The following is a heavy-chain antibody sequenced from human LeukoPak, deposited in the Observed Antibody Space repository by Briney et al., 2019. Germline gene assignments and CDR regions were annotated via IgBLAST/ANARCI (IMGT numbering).Heavy chain of an antibody. CDR1: GYTFTTYD. CDR3: ARGPNKSDGGNSGSAWFDP. J-gene: IGHJ5*02. Sequence: ASGKVSCKASGYTFTTYDINWVRQATGQGLEWMGWMNPNSGNTGYAQKFQGRVTMTRNTSISTAYMELSSLRSEDTAVYYCARGPNKSDGGNSGSAWFDPWGQGTLVTVSS. D-gene: IGHD4-23*01. CDR2: MNPNSGNT. V-gene: IGHV1-8*01.